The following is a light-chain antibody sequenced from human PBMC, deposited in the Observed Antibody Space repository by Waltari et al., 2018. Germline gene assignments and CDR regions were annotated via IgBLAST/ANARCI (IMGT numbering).Light chain of an antibody. V-gene: IGKV1-9*01. J-gene: IGKJ3*01. Sequence: IQLTQSPSSLSASVGDRVTITCRASQGISSYLDWYQQKPGKAPKLLIYGASTLQSGVPSRFSGSGSGTDFTLTITSLQPEDFATYYCQQLNSYPFTFGPGTKVDVK. CDR2: GAS. CDR1: QGISSY. CDR3: QQLNSYPFT.